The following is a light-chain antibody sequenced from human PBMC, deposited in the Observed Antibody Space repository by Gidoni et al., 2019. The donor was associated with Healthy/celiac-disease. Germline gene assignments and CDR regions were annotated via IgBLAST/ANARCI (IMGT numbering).Light chain of an antibody. Sequence: EIVMTPSPATLSVSPGERATLSRRASQSVRSNLAWYQQKPGQAPRLLIYAASTRATGIPARFSGSGSGTEFTLTISSLQSEDFAVYFCQQYNNWPRTFGGGTKVEIK. J-gene: IGKJ4*01. V-gene: IGKV3-15*01. CDR2: AAS. CDR1: QSVRSN. CDR3: QQYNNWPRT.